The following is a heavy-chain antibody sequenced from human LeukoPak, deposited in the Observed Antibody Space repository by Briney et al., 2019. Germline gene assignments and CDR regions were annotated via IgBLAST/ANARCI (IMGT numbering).Heavy chain of an antibody. V-gene: IGHV4-39*01. Sequence: NPSETLSLTCTVSGGSISSSSYYWGWIRQPPGKGLEWIGSIYYSGSTYYNPSLKSRVTISVDTSKNQFSLKLSSVTAADTAVYYCARLGRDYYDSSGYYHYWGQGTLVTVSS. CDR3: ARLGRDYYDSSGYYHY. CDR2: IYYSGST. J-gene: IGHJ4*02. CDR1: GGSISSSSYY. D-gene: IGHD3-22*01.